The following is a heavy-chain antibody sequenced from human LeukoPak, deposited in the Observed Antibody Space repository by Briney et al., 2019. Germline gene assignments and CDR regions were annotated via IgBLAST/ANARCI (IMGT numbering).Heavy chain of an antibody. CDR3: ARMSLRGGRFDY. V-gene: IGHV4-59*08. D-gene: IGHD3-16*01. CDR1: DGSISSYY. J-gene: IGHJ4*02. Sequence: PSETLSLTCTVSDGSISSYYWSWIRHPPGKGLEWIGYICYSGTNYNPSLKSRVIISVDTSKNQFSLILSSVTAADTAVYYCARMSLRGGRFDYWGQGTLVTVSS. CDR2: ICYSGT.